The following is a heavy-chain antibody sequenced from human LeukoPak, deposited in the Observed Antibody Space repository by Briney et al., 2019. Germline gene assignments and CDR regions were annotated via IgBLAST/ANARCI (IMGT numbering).Heavy chain of an antibody. V-gene: IGHV5-51*01. CDR2: IYPGDSDT. Sequence: GESLQISCKGSGYRFTSYWIGWVRQMPGKGLEWMGIIYPGDSDTRYSPSFQGQVTISADKSISTAYLQWSSLKASDTAMYYCARHSRRSYYYYGMDVWGQGTTVTVSS. J-gene: IGHJ6*02. CDR3: ARHSRRSYYYYGMDV. CDR1: GYRFTSYW.